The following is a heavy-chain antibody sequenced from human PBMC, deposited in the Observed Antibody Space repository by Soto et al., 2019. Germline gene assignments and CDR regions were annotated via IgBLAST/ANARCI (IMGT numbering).Heavy chain of an antibody. J-gene: IGHJ4*02. V-gene: IGHV1-46*01. Sequence: GASVKVSCKASGYTFTSYAMHWVRQAPGQGLEWMGIINPSGGSTRYAQKFQGRVTMTRDASTSTVYMELSSLRSEDTAVYYCARGLIYDSSGYYFDYWGQGTLVTVS. D-gene: IGHD3-22*01. CDR1: GYTFTSYA. CDR3: ARGLIYDSSGYYFDY. CDR2: INPSGGST.